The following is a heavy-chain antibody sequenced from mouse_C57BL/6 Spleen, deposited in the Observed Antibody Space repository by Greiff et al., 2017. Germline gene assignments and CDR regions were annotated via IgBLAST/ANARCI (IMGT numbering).Heavy chain of an antibody. CDR3: ARRINCYSSSYLAY. D-gene: IGHD1-1*01. CDR1: GYTFTSYW. J-gene: IGHJ3*01. CDR2: IDPSDSYT. V-gene: IGHV1-69*01. Sequence: VQLQQSGAELVMPGASVKLSCKASGYTFTSYWMHWVKQRPGQGLEWIGEIDPSDSYTNCNQKFKGKSTLTVDKSSSTAYMQLSSLTSEDSAVYYCARRINCYSSSYLAYWGQGTLVTVSA.